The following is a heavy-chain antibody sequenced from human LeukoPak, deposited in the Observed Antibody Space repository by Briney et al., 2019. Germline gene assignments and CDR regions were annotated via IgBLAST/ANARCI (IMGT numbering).Heavy chain of an antibody. Sequence: ASVKVSCKASGGTFSSYAISWVRQAPGQGLEWMGGIIPLVGTANYAQKFQDRVTITADESTSTAYMELSSLKSEDTAVYYCARERGSSTSLRFFQHWGQGTLVTVSS. CDR1: GGTFSSYA. CDR2: IIPLVGTA. D-gene: IGHD2/OR15-2a*01. J-gene: IGHJ1*01. CDR3: ARERGSSTSLRFFQH. V-gene: IGHV1-69*13.